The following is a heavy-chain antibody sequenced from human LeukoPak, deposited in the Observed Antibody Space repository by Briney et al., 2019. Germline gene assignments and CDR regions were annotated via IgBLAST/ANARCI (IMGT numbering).Heavy chain of an antibody. Sequence: GGSLRLSCAASGFTFSNYWMHWVRQAPGKGLEWVSAISGSGGSTYYADSVKGRFSISRDNSQSTLYLQMNSLRAEDAAVYYCAKGVITAAGTHFDLWGRGTLVTVSS. CDR1: GFTFSNYW. CDR3: AKGVITAAGTHFDL. V-gene: IGHV3-23*01. CDR2: ISGSGGST. J-gene: IGHJ2*01. D-gene: IGHD6-13*01.